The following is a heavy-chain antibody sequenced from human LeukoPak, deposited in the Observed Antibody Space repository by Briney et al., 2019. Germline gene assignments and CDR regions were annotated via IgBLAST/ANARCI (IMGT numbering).Heavy chain of an antibody. V-gene: IGHV3-21*01. Sequence: ESLQISRAASGFTFSIYSMNWVRQAPGKGLEWVSSISSSSSYIYYADSVKGRFTISRDNAKNSLYLQMNSLRAEDTAVYYCARNLAVAGTGWGYWGQGTLVTVSS. CDR1: GFTFSIYS. J-gene: IGHJ4*02. CDR2: ISSSSSYI. CDR3: ARNLAVAGTGWGY. D-gene: IGHD6-19*01.